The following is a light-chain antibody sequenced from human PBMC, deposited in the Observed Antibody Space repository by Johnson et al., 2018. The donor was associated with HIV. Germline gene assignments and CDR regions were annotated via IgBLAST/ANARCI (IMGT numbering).Light chain of an antibody. Sequence: QPVLTQPPSVSAAPGQKVTISCSGSSSNIGNNYVSWYQQLPGTAPKLLIYDNNKRPSGTPDRFSGSTSGTSATLGITGLQTGAEADFYCGPWDSSLSGYVFGTGTTVTVL. CDR3: GPWDSSLSGYV. V-gene: IGLV1-51*01. CDR1: SSNIGNNY. CDR2: DNN. J-gene: IGLJ1*01.